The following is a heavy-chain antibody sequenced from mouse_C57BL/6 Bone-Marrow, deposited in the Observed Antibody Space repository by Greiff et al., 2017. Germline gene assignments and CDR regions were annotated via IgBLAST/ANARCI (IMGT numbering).Heavy chain of an antibody. V-gene: IGHV1-63*01. CDR3: AREGGDGYFQFAY. Sequence: VQRVESGAELVRPGTSVKMSCKASGYTFTNYWIGWAKQRPGHGLEWIGDIYPGGGYTNYNEKFKGKATLTADKSSSTAYMQFSSLTSEDSAIYYCAREGGDGYFQFAYWGQGTLVTVSA. D-gene: IGHD2-3*01. J-gene: IGHJ3*01. CDR1: GYTFTNYW. CDR2: IYPGGGYT.